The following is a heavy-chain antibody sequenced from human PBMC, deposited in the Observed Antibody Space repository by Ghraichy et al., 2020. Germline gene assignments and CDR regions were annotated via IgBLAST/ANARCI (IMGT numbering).Heavy chain of an antibody. CDR1: GFTFSTYF. Sequence: GGSLRLSCAASGFTFSTYFRTWVRQAPGKGLEWVPNINADGSQMYSVDSFRGRFTISRDNAESSLYLQMNSLRAEDTAVYYCATATRGRAPNSWWGQGTLVTVSS. D-gene: IGHD2-2*01. CDR3: ATATRGRAPNSW. V-gene: IGHV3-7*01. J-gene: IGHJ4*02. CDR2: INADGSQM.